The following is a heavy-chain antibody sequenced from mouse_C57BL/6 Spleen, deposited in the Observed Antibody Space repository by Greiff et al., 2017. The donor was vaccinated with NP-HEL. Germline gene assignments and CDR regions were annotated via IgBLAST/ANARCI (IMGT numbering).Heavy chain of an antibody. Sequence: EAQGVESGGGLVKPGGSLKLSCAASGFTFSDYGMHWVRQASEKGLEWVAYISSGRSTIYYADTVKGRIAISRDNAKNTLFLKMTSLRSEDKAMYYCARRGYGSHFDYWGQGTTLTVSS. J-gene: IGHJ2*01. CDR2: ISSGRSTI. CDR1: GFTFSDYG. D-gene: IGHD1-1*01. CDR3: ARRGYGSHFDY. V-gene: IGHV5-17*01.